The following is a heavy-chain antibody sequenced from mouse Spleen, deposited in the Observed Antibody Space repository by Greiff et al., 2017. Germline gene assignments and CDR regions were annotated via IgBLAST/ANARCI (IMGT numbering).Heavy chain of an antibody. J-gene: IGHJ2*01. V-gene: IGHV5-9-3*01. CDR3: ARLGPAFDY. CDR1: GFTFSSYA. D-gene: IGHD4-1*01. CDR2: ISSGGSYT. Sequence: EVQLVESGGGLVKPGGSLKLSCAASGFTFSSYAMSWVRQTPEKRLEWVATISSGGSYTYYPDSVKGRFTISRDNAKNTLYLQMSSLRSEDTAMYYCARLGPAFDYWGQGTTLTVSS.